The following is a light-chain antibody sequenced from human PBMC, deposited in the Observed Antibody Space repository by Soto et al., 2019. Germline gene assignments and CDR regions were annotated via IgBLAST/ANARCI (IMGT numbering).Light chain of an antibody. Sequence: EVVMTQSPATLSVSPGERATLSCRASETVATNLAWYQQKPGQAPRLLISGASTRAAGISDRFRGSGSGTEFTLPISSLRSEDSAMYYWQQYFEWPPMTFGQGTKVEI. CDR1: ETVATN. V-gene: IGKV3-15*01. J-gene: IGKJ1*01. CDR3: QQYFEWPPMT. CDR2: GAS.